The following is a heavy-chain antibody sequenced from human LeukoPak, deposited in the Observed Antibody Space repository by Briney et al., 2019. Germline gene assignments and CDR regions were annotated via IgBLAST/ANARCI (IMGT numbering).Heavy chain of an antibody. CDR2: IYYSGST. V-gene: IGHV4-59*01. J-gene: IGHJ4*02. D-gene: IGHD6-6*01. Sequence: SETLSLTRTVAGGSISSYYWSWIRQPPGKGLEWIGYIYYSGSTNYNPSLKGRVTISVDPSKNQFSLKLSSVTAADTAVYYCASGFGRQLAPDYWGQGTLVTVSS. CDR1: GGSISSYY. CDR3: ASGFGRQLAPDY.